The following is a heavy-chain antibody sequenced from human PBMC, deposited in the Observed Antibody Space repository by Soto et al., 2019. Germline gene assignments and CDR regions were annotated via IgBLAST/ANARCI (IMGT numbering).Heavy chain of an antibody. CDR2: INPSGGST. J-gene: IGHJ6*02. CDR1: GYTFTSYY. D-gene: IGHD2-15*01. CDR3: ARDQPYALIFSYYYGRDV. Sequence: GASVKVSCKASGYTFTSYYMHWVRQAPGQGLEWMGIINPSGGSTSYAQKFQGRVTMTRDTSTSTVYMELSSLRSEDTAVYYCARDQPYALIFSYYYGRDVWGQGTTATAS. V-gene: IGHV1-46*01.